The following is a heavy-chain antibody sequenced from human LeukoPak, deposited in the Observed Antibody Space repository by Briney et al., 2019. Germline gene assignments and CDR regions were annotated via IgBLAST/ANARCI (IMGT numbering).Heavy chain of an antibody. CDR3: ARDLGQYYDTSDNWFDP. CDR1: GFTFSSYW. CDR2: INSEGINT. D-gene: IGHD3-22*01. J-gene: IGHJ5*02. Sequence: PGGSLRLSCAASGFTFSSYWMHWVRHAPGKGLVWVSRINSEGINTSYADSVKGRFTISRDNAKNTLNLQMNSLRAEDTAVYYCARDLGQYYDTSDNWFDPWGQGTLVTVSS. V-gene: IGHV3-74*01.